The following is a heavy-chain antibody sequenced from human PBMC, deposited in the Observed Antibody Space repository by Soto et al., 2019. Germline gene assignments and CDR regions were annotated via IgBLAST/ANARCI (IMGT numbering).Heavy chain of an antibody. V-gene: IGHV3-23*01. Sequence: LRLSCAASGFTFSSYAMSWVRQAPGKGLEWVSAISGSGGSTYYADSVKGRFTISRDNSKNTLYLQMNSLRAEDTAVYYCAKDARMALRYDILTGYYPDYWGQGTLVTVSS. D-gene: IGHD3-9*01. CDR3: AKDARMALRYDILTGYYPDY. J-gene: IGHJ4*02. CDR1: GFTFSSYA. CDR2: ISGSGGST.